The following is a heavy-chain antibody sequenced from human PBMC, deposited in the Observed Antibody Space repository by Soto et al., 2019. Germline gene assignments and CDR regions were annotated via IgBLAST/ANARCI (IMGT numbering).Heavy chain of an antibody. CDR3: GRDGVGQWRHYYGMDV. CDR1: GGTFSSYT. J-gene: IGHJ6*02. CDR2: IIPILGIA. V-gene: IGHV1-69*08. D-gene: IGHD6-19*01. Sequence: QVQLVQSGAEVKKPGSSVKVSCKASGGTFSSYTISWVRQAPGQGLEWMGRIIPILGIANYAQKFQGRVTITADKSTSTAYMELSSLRSEDTAVYYCGRDGVGQWRHYYGMDVWGQGTTVTVSS.